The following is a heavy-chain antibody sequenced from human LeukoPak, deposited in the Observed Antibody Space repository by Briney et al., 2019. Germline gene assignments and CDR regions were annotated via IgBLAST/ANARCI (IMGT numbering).Heavy chain of an antibody. CDR1: GFTSSSYA. CDR2: ISGSGGST. Sequence: GGSLRLSCAASGFTSSSYAMSWVRQAPGKGLEWVSAISGSGGSTYYADSVKGRFTISRDNSKNTLYLQMNSLRAEDTAVYYCAKGTYGSGSYPYFDYWGQGTLVTVSS. V-gene: IGHV3-23*01. D-gene: IGHD3-10*01. J-gene: IGHJ4*02. CDR3: AKGTYGSGSYPYFDY.